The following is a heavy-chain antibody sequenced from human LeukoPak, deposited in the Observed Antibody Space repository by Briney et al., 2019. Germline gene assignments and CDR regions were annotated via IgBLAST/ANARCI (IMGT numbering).Heavy chain of an antibody. J-gene: IGHJ5*02. CDR3: ARGRALIVVVPAAIWFDP. Sequence: SETLSLTCAVYGGSFSGYYWSWIRQPPGKGLEWIGEINHSGSTNYNPSLKSRVTISVDTSKNQFSLKLSSVTAADTAAYYCARGRALIVVVPAAIWFDPWGQGTLVTVSS. D-gene: IGHD2-2*01. CDR2: INHSGST. V-gene: IGHV4-34*01. CDR1: GGSFSGYY.